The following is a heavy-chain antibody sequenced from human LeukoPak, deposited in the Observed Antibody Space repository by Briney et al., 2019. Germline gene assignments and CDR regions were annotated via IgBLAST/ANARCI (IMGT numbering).Heavy chain of an antibody. V-gene: IGHV3-53*01. J-gene: IGHJ3*02. CDR2: IYRGGST. D-gene: IGHD3-10*01. Sequence: GGSLRLSCATSGFSVSDNYMTWVRQAPGKGLEWVSVIYRGGSTYYADSVKGRFTISRDNSKNTVYLQMNGLRVEDTAVYYCARGGAYGSGNHYRGGAFDIWGQGTMVTVSS. CDR3: ARGGAYGSGNHYRGGAFDI. CDR1: GFSVSDNY.